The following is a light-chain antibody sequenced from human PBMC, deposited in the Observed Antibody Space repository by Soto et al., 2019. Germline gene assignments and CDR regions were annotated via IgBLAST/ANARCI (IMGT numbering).Light chain of an antibody. CDR3: SSYTSSNTLHVL. CDR2: DVS. V-gene: IGLV2-14*01. J-gene: IGLJ2*01. Sequence: QSALTQPASVSGSPGQSITISCTGTSSDVGGYNYVSWYQQHPGKAPKLMIYDVSNRPSGVSNRFSGSKSGNTASLTISGLQAEDEADYYCSSYTSSNTLHVLFGGGTKVTAL. CDR1: SSDVGGYNY.